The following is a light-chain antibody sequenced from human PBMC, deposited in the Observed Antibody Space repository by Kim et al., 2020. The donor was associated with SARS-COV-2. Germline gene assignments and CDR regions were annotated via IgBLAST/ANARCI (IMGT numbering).Light chain of an antibody. Sequence: PGERATLSCRASHSVSSSYLAWYQRKPGQAPRLLIYGASSRATGIPDRFSGSGSGTDFTLTISRLEPEDFAVYYCQQYGSSPTFGGGTKLEI. J-gene: IGKJ4*01. CDR1: HSVSSSY. CDR2: GAS. V-gene: IGKV3-20*01. CDR3: QQYGSSPT.